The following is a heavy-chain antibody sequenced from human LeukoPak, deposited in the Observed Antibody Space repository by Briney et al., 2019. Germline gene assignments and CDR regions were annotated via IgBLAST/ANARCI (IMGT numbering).Heavy chain of an antibody. D-gene: IGHD2/OR15-2a*01. J-gene: IGHJ5*02. V-gene: IGHV4-34*01. CDR3: ARDLPFAA. CDR2: INHSGSI. Sequence: SETLSLTCAVYGGSFRGYYLTWIRQSPGKGLEWIGEINHSGSITYNPSLESRVTISVDTSKNQFSLKLTSVTAADTAVYYCARDLPFAAWGQGILVTVSS. CDR1: GGSFRGYY.